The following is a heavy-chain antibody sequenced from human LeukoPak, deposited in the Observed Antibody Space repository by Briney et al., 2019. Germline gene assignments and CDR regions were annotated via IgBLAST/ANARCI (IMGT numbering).Heavy chain of an antibody. CDR2: INPNAGTT. J-gene: IGHJ4*02. Sequence: ASVKVSCKASGYTFTSYGISWVRQAPGQGLEWMGIINPNAGTTSYAQKFQGRVTVTRDTSTSTVYMELSSLRSEDTAVYYCARWLLWFGEYYFDYWGQGTLVTVSS. D-gene: IGHD3-10*01. V-gene: IGHV1-46*01. CDR1: GYTFTSYG. CDR3: ARWLLWFGEYYFDY.